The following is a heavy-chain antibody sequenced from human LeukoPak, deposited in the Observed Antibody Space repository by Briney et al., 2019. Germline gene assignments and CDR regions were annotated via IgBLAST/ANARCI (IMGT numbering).Heavy chain of an antibody. Sequence: ETLSLTCTVSGGSISGSGYYWGWIRQAPGKGLEWVSSISSSSSYIYYADSVKGRFTISRDNAKNSLYLQMNSLRAEDTAVYYCARAVYGFDAFDIWGQGTMVTVSS. D-gene: IGHD4-17*01. CDR2: ISSSSSYI. CDR3: ARAVYGFDAFDI. CDR1: GGSISGSGYY. J-gene: IGHJ3*02. V-gene: IGHV3-21*01.